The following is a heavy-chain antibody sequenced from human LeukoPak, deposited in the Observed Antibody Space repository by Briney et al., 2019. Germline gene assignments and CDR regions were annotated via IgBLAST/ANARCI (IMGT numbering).Heavy chain of an antibody. CDR2: IIPILGIA. Sequence: SVKVSCKASGGTFISYTISWVRQAPGQGLEWMGRIIPILGIANYAQKFQGRVTITADKSTSTAYMELSSLRSEDTAVYYCARDGGGSYNAFDIWGQGTMVTVSS. CDR1: GGTFISYT. J-gene: IGHJ3*02. V-gene: IGHV1-69*04. CDR3: ARDGGGSYNAFDI. D-gene: IGHD1-26*01.